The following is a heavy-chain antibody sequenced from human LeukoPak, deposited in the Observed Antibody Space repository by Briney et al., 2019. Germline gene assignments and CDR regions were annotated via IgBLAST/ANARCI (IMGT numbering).Heavy chain of an antibody. V-gene: IGHV3-21*04. D-gene: IGHD3-10*01. CDR3: ARAKPKNMVRGLIMRRESRYYFDY. CDR1: GFTFSSYY. Sequence: KAGGSLRLSCAASGFTFSSYYMYWVRQAPGKGLEWVSSISTSSSYIYYADSVKGRFTISRDNSKSTLYIQMNSLRAEDTAVYYCARAKPKNMVRGLIMRRESRYYFDYWGQGTLVTVSS. J-gene: IGHJ4*02. CDR2: ISTSSSYI.